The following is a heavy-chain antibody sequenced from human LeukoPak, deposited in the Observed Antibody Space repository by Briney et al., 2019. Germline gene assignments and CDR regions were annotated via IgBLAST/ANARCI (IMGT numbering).Heavy chain of an antibody. V-gene: IGHV3-30*18. CDR2: ISYDGSNK. CDR1: GFTFSSYG. Sequence: GGSLRLSCAASGFTFSSYGMHWVRQAPGKGLEWVAVISYDGSNKYYADSVKGRFTISRDNSKNTLYLQMNSLRAEDTAVYYCAKDGGMIAAAAHYMDVWGKGTTVTVSS. CDR3: AKDGGMIAAAAHYMDV. D-gene: IGHD6-13*01. J-gene: IGHJ6*03.